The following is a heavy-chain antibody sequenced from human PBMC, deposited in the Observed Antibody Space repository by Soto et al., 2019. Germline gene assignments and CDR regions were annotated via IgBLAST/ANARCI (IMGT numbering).Heavy chain of an antibody. Sequence: EVQVLESGGGLVQPGGSLRLPCAASGVTFSTTGMSWVRQAPGKGLEWVSTISGSGGTTYYADSVKGRFTISRDNSKNSLYLQMNGLRAEDTAVYYCAKDYNMGVWGKGTTVTVSS. CDR2: ISGSGGTT. J-gene: IGHJ6*03. V-gene: IGHV3-23*01. CDR1: GVTFSTTG. CDR3: AKDYNMGV.